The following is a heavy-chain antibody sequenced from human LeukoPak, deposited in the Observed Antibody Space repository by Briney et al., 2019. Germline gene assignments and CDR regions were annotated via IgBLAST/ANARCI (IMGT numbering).Heavy chain of an antibody. V-gene: IGHV3-64*04. D-gene: IGHD3-22*01. CDR3: AKLLYYYDSSQPY. J-gene: IGHJ4*02. CDR2: ISDNGATT. CDR1: GFSFSRYA. Sequence: GGSLRLSCAASGFSFSRYAMHWVRQAPGKGLEYVSVISDNGATTYYADSVKGRFTISRDNSKNTLYLQMNSLRAEDTAVYYCAKLLYYYDSSQPYWGQGTLVTVSS.